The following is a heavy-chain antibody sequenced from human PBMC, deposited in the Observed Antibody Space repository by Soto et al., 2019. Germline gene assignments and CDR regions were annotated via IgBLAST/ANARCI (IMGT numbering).Heavy chain of an antibody. D-gene: IGHD3-3*01. CDR3: ARGAHVLRFLESRTYYFDY. Sequence: GGSLRLSCAASGFTFSSYGMHWVRQAPGKGLEWVAVIWYDGSNKYYADSVKGRFTISRDNSKNTLYLQMNSLRAEDTAVYYCARGAHVLRFLESRTYYFDYWGQGTLVTVSS. CDR1: GFTFSSYG. J-gene: IGHJ4*02. CDR2: IWYDGSNK. V-gene: IGHV3-33*01.